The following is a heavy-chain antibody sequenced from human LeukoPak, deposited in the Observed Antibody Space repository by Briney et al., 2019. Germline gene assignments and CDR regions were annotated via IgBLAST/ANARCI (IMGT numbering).Heavy chain of an antibody. CDR2: IIPIFGTA. D-gene: IGHD2-21*02. CDR1: GGTFSSYA. Sequence: SVKVSCKASGGTFSSYAISWVRQAPGQGLEWMGWIIPIFGTANYAQKFQGRVTITADKSTSTAYMELSSLRSEDTAVYYCAREWVVVTALYNWFDPWGQGTLVTVSS. V-gene: IGHV1-69*06. J-gene: IGHJ5*02. CDR3: AREWVVVTALYNWFDP.